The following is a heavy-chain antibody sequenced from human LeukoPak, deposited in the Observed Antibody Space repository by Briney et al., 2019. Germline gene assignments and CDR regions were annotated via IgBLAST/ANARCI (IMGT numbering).Heavy chain of an antibody. D-gene: IGHD5-18*01. CDR2: IKQDGSEK. CDR1: GFTFSSYW. J-gene: IGHJ4*02. V-gene: IGHV3-7*01. CDR3: ARVLGYSYGSDFDY. Sequence: GGSLRLSCAASGFTFSSYWMSWVRQAPGKGLEWVANIKQDGSEKYYVDSVKGRLTISRDNAKNSLYLQMNSLRAEDTAVYYCARVLGYSYGSDFDYWGQGTLVTVSS.